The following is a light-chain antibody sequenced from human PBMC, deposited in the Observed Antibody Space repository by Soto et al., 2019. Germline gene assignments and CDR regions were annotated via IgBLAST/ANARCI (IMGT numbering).Light chain of an antibody. CDR3: QQYVSSPPSWT. CDR1: QSVSSSY. V-gene: IGKV3-20*01. J-gene: IGKJ1*01. CDR2: GAS. Sequence: ETVLTQSPGTLSLSPGERATLSCRASQSVSSSYLAWYQQKPGQAPRLLIYGASSRATGIPDRFSGSGSGTDFPLTISRLEPEDFAVYYCQQYVSSPPSWTFGQGTKVE.